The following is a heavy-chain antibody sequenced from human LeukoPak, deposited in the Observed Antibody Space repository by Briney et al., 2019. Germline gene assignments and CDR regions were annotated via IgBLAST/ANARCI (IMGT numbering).Heavy chain of an antibody. J-gene: IGHJ5*02. CDR2: IYYSGST. CDR3: ARGDYYGSGTNWFDP. Sequence: SETLSLTCTVSGYSITSSYYWSWIRQPPGKGLEWIGYIYYSGSTNYNPSLKSRVTISVDTSKNQFSLKLSSVTAADTAVYYCARGDYYGSGTNWFDPWGQGTLVTVSS. CDR1: GYSITSSYY. D-gene: IGHD3-10*01. V-gene: IGHV4-59*01.